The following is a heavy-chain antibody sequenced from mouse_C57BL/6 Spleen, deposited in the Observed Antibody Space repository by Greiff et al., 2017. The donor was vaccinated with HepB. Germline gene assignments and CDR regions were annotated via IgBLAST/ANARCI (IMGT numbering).Heavy chain of an antibody. D-gene: IGHD2-12*01. V-gene: IGHV5-4*03. CDR1: GFTFSSYA. J-gene: IGHJ4*01. Sequence: EVMLVESGGGLVKPGGSLKLSCAASGFTFSSYAMSWVRQTPEKRLEWVATISDGGSYTYYPDNVKGRFTISRDNAKNNLYLQMSHLKSEDTAMYYCARGRYDVGAMDYWGQGTSVTVSS. CDR2: ISDGGSYT. CDR3: ARGRYDVGAMDY.